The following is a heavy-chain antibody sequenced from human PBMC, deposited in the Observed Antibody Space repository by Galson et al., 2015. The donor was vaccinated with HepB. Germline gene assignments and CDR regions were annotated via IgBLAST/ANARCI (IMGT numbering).Heavy chain of an antibody. D-gene: IGHD2-2*01. CDR1: GFTFSTYR. V-gene: IGHV3-21*01. CDR3: TRGGGCSATTCYYMDL. Sequence: SLRLSCAASGFTFSTYRMNWVRQAPGKGLEWVSSIESSGTYKFYADSVKGRLTVSRDNAKNSLYLQMNSLRDEDTAVYYCTRGGGCSATTCYYMDLWGKGTTVTVS. J-gene: IGHJ6*03. CDR2: IESSGTYK.